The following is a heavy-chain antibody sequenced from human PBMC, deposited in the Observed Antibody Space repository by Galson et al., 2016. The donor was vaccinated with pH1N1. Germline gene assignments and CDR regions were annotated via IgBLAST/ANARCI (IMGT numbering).Heavy chain of an antibody. D-gene: IGHD3-10*01. CDR2: IYHHGTRT. Sequence: SLRLSCAAPGFTFSDYLMHLVRQVPGKGLGWVSRIYHHGTRTNYSDSVKGRFAISRDNAKNMLFLDMSSLRAEDTAIYYCARRGDRPLLDDFDVWGQGTMVTVAS. V-gene: IGHV3-74*01. CDR3: ARRGDRPLLDDFDV. CDR1: GFTFSDYL. J-gene: IGHJ3*01.